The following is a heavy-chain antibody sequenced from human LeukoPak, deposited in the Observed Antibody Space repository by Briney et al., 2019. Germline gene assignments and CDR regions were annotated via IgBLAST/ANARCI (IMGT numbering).Heavy chain of an antibody. CDR1: GFSFKDYY. J-gene: IGHJ4*02. CDR3: ARGPRILAAGSYYFDY. D-gene: IGHD6-13*01. V-gene: IGHV3-11*01. Sequence: GGSLRLSCAASGFSFKDYYFSWIRQAPGKGLEGCSFISVNGGAMYYADFVKGRFTISRDNAKSSLYLEMNSLRVAHTALYYCARGPRILAAGSYYFDYSGPGSLVTVSS. CDR2: ISVNGGAM.